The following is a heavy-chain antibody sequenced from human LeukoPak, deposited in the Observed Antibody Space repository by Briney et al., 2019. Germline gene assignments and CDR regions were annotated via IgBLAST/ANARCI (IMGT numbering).Heavy chain of an antibody. D-gene: IGHD1-7*01. V-gene: IGHV3-11*04. CDR3: GTTRTGSTDFDH. Sequence: GGSLRLSCAASGFTFSDYYMSWVRQAPGKGLEWVSYIRSSGSIIYYGDSVKGRFTLSRDNSKNTLYLQMSRLGGEDTGVYYCGTTRTGSTDFDHWGQGTLVTVSS. CDR2: IRSSGSII. J-gene: IGHJ4*02. CDR1: GFTFSDYY.